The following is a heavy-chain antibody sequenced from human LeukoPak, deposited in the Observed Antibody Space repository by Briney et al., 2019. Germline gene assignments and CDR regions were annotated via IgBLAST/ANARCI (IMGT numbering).Heavy chain of an antibody. CDR1: GFTFSSSA. CDR2: ISGSDTST. Sequence: GGSLRLSCAASGFTFSSSAMSWVRQAPGKGLEWVSTISGSDTSTYYADSVKGRFTISRHNSKSTLYLQMNSLRAEDTAVYYCAKTRLGELFYWGQGTLVTVSS. V-gene: IGHV3-23*01. D-gene: IGHD3-16*01. CDR3: AKTRLGELFY. J-gene: IGHJ4*02.